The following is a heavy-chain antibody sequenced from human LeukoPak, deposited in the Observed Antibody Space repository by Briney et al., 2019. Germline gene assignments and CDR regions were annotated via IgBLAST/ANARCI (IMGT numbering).Heavy chain of an antibody. D-gene: IGHD3-16*02. CDR2: IYYSGST. Sequence: PSETLSLTCTVSGGSISSSSYYWGCIRQPPGKGLQCIGSIYYSGSTYYNPSLKSRVTISVDTSKNQFSLKLSSVTAADTAVYYCARGWLQYYDYVWGSYRPENWFDPWGQGTLVTVSS. V-gene: IGHV4-39*07. CDR3: ARGWLQYYDYVWGSYRPENWFDP. J-gene: IGHJ5*02. CDR1: GGSISSSSYY.